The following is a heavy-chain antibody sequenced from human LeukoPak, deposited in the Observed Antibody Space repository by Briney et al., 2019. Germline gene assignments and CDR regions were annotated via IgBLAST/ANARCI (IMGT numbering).Heavy chain of an antibody. CDR1: GYTFTSYD. D-gene: IGHD6-13*01. V-gene: IGHV1-8*01. J-gene: IGHJ4*02. CDR3: ARGNSLPYSSSWYTESYFDY. Sequence: ASVKVSCKASGYTFTSYDINWVRQATGQGLEWMGWMNPNSGNTGYAQKFQGRVTMTRNTSISTAYMELSSLRSEDTAVYYCARGNSLPYSSSWYTESYFDYWGQGTPVTVSS. CDR2: MNPNSGNT.